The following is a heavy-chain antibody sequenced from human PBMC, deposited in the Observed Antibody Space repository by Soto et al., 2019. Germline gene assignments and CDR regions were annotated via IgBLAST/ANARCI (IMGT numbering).Heavy chain of an antibody. V-gene: IGHV3-66*01. Sequence: EVQLVESGGGLVQPGGSLRLSCAASGFTVSSYYMSWVRQAPGKGLEWVSIIHRGGNTYYADSVKGRFTISRDNSNNMLFLQMKSLRADATAVYYCARDPGYGLPFLEYLFHRGQGTLVTVSS. D-gene: IGHD3-3*01. CDR3: ARDPGYGLPFLEYLFH. CDR1: GFTVSSYY. J-gene: IGHJ4*02. CDR2: IHRGGNT.